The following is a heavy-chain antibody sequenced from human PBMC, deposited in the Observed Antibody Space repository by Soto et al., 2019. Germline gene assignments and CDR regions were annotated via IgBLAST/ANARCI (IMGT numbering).Heavy chain of an antibody. CDR3: ARDSPETLVYIAALIDY. CDR2: ISSSSSYI. D-gene: IGHD6-6*01. J-gene: IGHJ4*02. CDR1: GVTFSRYT. Sequence: GGSLRLSCSASGVTFSRYTMNWVRQAQGEGLEWVSSISSSSSYIYYADSVKGRFTISRDNAKNSLYLQMNSLRAEDTAVYYCARDSPETLVYIAALIDYWGQGTLVTVSS. V-gene: IGHV3-21*01.